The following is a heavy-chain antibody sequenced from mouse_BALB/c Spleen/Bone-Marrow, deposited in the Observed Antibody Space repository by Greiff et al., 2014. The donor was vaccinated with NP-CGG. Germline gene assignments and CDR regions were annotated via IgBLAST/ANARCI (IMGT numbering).Heavy chain of an antibody. V-gene: IGHV5-4*02. Sequence: DVQLVESGGDLVEPGGSLKLSCAASGFTFSDFYMFWFRQTPGKRLEWVATISDGGTYTYYPDSVKGRFTISRDNAKNNLYLQMSSLKSEDTAMYYCARSGERYGAMDYWGQGTSVTVSS. J-gene: IGHJ4*01. CDR2: ISDGGTYT. CDR1: GFTFSDFY. CDR3: ARSGERYGAMDY. D-gene: IGHD1-1*02.